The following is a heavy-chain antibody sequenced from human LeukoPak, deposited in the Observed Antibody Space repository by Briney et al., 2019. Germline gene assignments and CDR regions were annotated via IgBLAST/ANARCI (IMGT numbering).Heavy chain of an antibody. CDR2: ISGSGGSP. CDR3: AKDLRIAAAGAHHDY. Sequence: GGSLRLSCAASGFTFSSYAMSWVRQAPGKGLEWVSAISGSGGSPYYADSVKGRFTISRDNSKNTLYLQMNSLRAEDTAVYYCAKDLRIAAAGAHHDYWGQGTLVTVSS. D-gene: IGHD6-13*01. CDR1: GFTFSSYA. J-gene: IGHJ4*02. V-gene: IGHV3-23*01.